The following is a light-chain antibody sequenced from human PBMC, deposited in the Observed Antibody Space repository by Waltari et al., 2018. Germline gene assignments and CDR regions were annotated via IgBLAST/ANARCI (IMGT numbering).Light chain of an antibody. Sequence: EIVLTQFPATLSLSPGERATLSCRASQSVTTYLAWYQQKPGQAPTLLIYDASSRATGIPARFSGSGSGTDFTLTISSLEPEDFAVYYCQERSNWVFTFGPGTKVDI. CDR2: DAS. J-gene: IGKJ3*01. CDR3: QERSNWVFT. CDR1: QSVTTY. V-gene: IGKV3-11*01.